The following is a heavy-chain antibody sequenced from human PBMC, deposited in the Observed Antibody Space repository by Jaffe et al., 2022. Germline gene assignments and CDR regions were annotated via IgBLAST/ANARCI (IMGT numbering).Heavy chain of an antibody. D-gene: IGHD2-15*01. CDR1: GFDFSTYV. CDR2: ISGSGGSK. V-gene: IGHV3-23*04. Sequence: EVQLVESGGGLVEPGGYLRLSCTASGFDFSTYVMNWVRQAPGKGLEWVSGISGSGGSKYYADSVKGRFRISRDNSKNILYVEMNGLRAEDTAVYYCAKEPWSEDAADAFDIWGQGTTVTVSS. J-gene: IGHJ3*02. CDR3: AKEPWSEDAADAFDI.